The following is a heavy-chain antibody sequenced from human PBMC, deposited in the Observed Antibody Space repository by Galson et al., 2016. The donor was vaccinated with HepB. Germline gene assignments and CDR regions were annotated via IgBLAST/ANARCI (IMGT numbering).Heavy chain of an antibody. CDR3: AREDWHFDL. CDR2: ISWSGGSK. V-gene: IGHV3-9*01. CDR1: GFTFDDYG. Sequence: SLRLSCAASGFTFDDYGMHWVRQAPGKGLEWVSGISWSGGSKGYADSVKGRFTISRDNTKNSLYLQMNSLRVEDTAIYYCAREDWHFDLWGRGTLVTVSS. J-gene: IGHJ2*01.